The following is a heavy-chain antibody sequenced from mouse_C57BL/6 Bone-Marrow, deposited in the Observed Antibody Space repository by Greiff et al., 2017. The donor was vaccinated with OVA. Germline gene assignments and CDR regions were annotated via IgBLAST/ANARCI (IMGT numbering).Heavy chain of an antibody. J-gene: IGHJ2*01. V-gene: IGHV5-6*01. CDR3: AREGYY. CDR2: ISSGGSYT. CDR1: GFTFSSYG. D-gene: IGHD3-3*01. Sequence: EVKLQESGGDLVKPGGSLKLSCAASGFTFSSYGMSWVRQTPDKRLEWVATISSGGSYTYYPDSVKGRFTISRDKAKNTLYLQMSSLKSEDTVMYYCAREGYYWGQGTTLTVSS.